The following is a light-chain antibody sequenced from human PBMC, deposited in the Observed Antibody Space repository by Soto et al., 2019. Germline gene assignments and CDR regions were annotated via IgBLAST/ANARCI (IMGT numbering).Light chain of an antibody. CDR1: QGIRND. CDR3: LLHNSYPYT. Sequence: DIPMTQSPSSLSASVGDRVTITCGARQGIRNDLGWYQQKPGKAPERLIYSTSSLQSGVPARFIGSVSGSGSTLTISSLQSSDFAAYYCLLHNSYPYTFGQGTKLEIK. V-gene: IGKV1-17*01. J-gene: IGKJ2*01. CDR2: STS.